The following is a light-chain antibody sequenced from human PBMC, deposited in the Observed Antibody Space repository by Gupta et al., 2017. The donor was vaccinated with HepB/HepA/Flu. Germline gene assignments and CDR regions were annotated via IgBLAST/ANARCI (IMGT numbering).Light chain of an antibody. V-gene: IGKV4-1*01. J-gene: IGKJ1*01. CDR1: QSVLYSSNNKNY. Sequence: DIVMTQSPDSLAVSLGERATTNCKSSQSVLYSSNNKNYLAWYQQKPGQPPKLLIYWASTREPGVPDRFRGSGSGTDFTLTISSLQAEDVAVYYWQQDYSTRTFGQGTKVEIK. CDR2: WAS. CDR3: QQDYSTRT.